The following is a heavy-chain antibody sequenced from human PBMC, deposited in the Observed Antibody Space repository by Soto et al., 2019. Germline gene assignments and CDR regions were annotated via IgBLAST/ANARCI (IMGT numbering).Heavy chain of an antibody. V-gene: IGHV1-8*01. CDR1: GYPFSAFD. CDR2: MNPDRGDT. J-gene: IGHJ4*02. Sequence: QVQLVQSGAEVKKPGASVKVSCEASGYPFSAFDINWVRQAGGQGLEWMGWMNPDRGDTAFAQRFQDRITMTRSTSISTAYMELSRRTSDDTAVYFCVRQPGGVATPGDDYWGQGTLVTVSS. D-gene: IGHD2-15*01. CDR3: VRQPGGVATPGDDY.